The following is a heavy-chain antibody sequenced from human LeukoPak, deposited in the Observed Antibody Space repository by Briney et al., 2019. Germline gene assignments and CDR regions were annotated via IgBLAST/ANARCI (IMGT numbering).Heavy chain of an antibody. V-gene: IGHV3-53*01. J-gene: IGHJ5*02. Sequence: GGSLRLSCAASGFTVSSNYMSWVRQAPGKGLEWVSVIYSGGSTYYADSVKGRFTISRDNSKNTLYLQMNSLRAEDTAVYYCARRFTFPNWFDPWGQGTLVTVSS. D-gene: IGHD3-10*01. CDR3: ARRFTFPNWFDP. CDR2: IYSGGST. CDR1: GFTVSSNY.